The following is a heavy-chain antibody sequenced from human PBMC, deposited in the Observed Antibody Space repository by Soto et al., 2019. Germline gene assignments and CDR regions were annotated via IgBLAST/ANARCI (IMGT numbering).Heavy chain of an antibody. CDR2: ISSSSSYT. CDR3: ARDRHYDSSGYYQRGDY. V-gene: IGHV3-11*05. CDR1: GFTFSDYY. J-gene: IGHJ4*02. Sequence: QVQLVEFGGGLVKPGGSLRLSCAASGFTFSDYYMSWIRQAPGKGLEWVSYISSSSSYTNYADSVKGRFTISRDNAKNSLYLQMNSLRAEDTAVYYCARDRHYDSSGYYQRGDYWGQGTLVTVSS. D-gene: IGHD3-22*01.